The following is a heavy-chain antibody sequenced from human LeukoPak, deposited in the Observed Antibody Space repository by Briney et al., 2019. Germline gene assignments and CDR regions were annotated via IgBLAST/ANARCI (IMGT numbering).Heavy chain of an antibody. CDR2: INPNSGGT. Sequence: GASVKVSCNASGYTFTGYYMHWVRQAPGQGLEWMGWINPNSGGTNYAQKFQGRVTMTRDTSISTAYMELSRLRSDDTAVYYCARASKDIVVVVAAYNDYWGQGTLVTVSS. D-gene: IGHD2-15*01. J-gene: IGHJ4*02. CDR1: GYTFTGYY. V-gene: IGHV1-2*02. CDR3: ARASKDIVVVVAAYNDY.